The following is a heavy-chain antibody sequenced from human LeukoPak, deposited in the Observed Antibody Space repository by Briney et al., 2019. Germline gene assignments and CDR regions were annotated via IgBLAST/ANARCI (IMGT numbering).Heavy chain of an antibody. CDR2: IYSGGST. CDR1: GFTVTSNY. CDR3: ARGGLRRPFDI. V-gene: IGHV3-53*01. D-gene: IGHD5-12*01. Sequence: VESLRLSCAGSGFTVTSNYMSWVRQAPGQGLEWVSVIYSGGSTYYAGSVRGRFTISRDNSKNTLYLQMNSLRAEDTAVYYCARGGLRRPFDIWGQGTLVTVSS. J-gene: IGHJ3*02.